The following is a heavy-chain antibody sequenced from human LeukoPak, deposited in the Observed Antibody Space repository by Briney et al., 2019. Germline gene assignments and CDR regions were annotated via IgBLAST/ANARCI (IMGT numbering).Heavy chain of an antibody. Sequence: GGSLRLSCAVSGLIVRKTYMTWVRQAPGKGLECVSVFYSGGTTHYADSVQGRFTVSADYSKNTLYLDMNNLRPEDTAVYYCAQTGRNNYFDSWGQGTLVTVSS. CDR2: FYSGGTT. J-gene: IGHJ5*01. CDR1: GLIVRKTY. CDR3: AQTGRNNYFDS. V-gene: IGHV3-53*01.